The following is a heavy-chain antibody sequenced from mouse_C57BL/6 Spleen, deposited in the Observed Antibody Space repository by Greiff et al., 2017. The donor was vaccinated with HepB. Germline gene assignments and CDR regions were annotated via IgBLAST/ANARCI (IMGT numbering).Heavy chain of an antibody. J-gene: IGHJ2*01. V-gene: IGHV7-3*01. CDR1: GFTFTDYY. Sequence: EVQLVESGGGLVQPGGSLSLSCAASGFTFTDYYMSWVRQPPGKALEWLGFIRNKANGYTTEYSASVKGRFTISRDNSQSILYLQMNALRAEDSATYYCARYILTGYFDYWAKAPLSQSPQ. CDR3: ARYILTGYFDY. CDR2: IRNKANGYTT. D-gene: IGHD4-1*01.